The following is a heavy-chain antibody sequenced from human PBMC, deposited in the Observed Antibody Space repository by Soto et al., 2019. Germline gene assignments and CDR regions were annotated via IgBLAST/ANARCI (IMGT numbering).Heavy chain of an antibody. D-gene: IGHD7-27*01. CDR3: ATDLNWEHY. CDR1: GFTFGTYW. Sequence: EVQLVESGGGLVQPGGSLRLSCEASGFTFGTYWMTWVRQPPGKGLECVADIKQDGSGRYYVDSVKGRFTISRDNAKNSLYLHMNSLRAEDAAVYYCATDLNWEHYWGQGTLVTVSS. CDR2: IKQDGSGR. J-gene: IGHJ4*02. V-gene: IGHV3-7*04.